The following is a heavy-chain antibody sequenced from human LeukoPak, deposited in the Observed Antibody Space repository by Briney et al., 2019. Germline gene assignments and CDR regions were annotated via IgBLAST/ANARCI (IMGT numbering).Heavy chain of an antibody. J-gene: IGHJ6*03. CDR1: GGSFSGYY. CDR2: INHSGST. CDR3: ARGYYYDSSGSINYYMDV. Sequence: KPSETLSLTCAVYGGSFSGYYWSWIRQPPGKGLEWIGEINHSGSTNYNPSLKSRVTISVDTSKNQFSLKLSSVTAADTAVYYCARGYYYDSSGSINYYMDVWGKGTTVTVSS. V-gene: IGHV4-34*01. D-gene: IGHD3-22*01.